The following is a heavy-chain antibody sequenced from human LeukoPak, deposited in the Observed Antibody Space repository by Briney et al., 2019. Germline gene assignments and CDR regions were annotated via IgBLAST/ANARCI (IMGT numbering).Heavy chain of an antibody. D-gene: IGHD6-19*01. V-gene: IGHV4-34*01. CDR1: GGSFSGYY. CDR3: ARTSSGWYIRTSDY. J-gene: IGHJ4*02. CDR2: INHSGST. Sequence: SETLSLTCAVYGGSFSGYYWSWIRQPPGKGLVWIGEINHSGSTNYNPSLKSRVTISVDTSKNQFSLKLSSVTAADTAVYYCARTSSGWYIRTSDYWGQGTLVTVSS.